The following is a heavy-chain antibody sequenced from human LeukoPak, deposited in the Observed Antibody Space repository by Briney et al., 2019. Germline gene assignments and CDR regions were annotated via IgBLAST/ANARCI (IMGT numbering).Heavy chain of an antibody. CDR2: IYYSGST. Sequence: SETLSLTCTVSAGSISIDYWCWIRQPPGKGLEWIGYIYYSGSTNYNPSLKGRVTLSVDTSKNQFSLKLSSVTAADTAVYYCARRAVRGDNWFDPWGQGTLVTVSS. CDR1: AGSISIDY. CDR3: ARRAVRGDNWFDP. V-gene: IGHV4-59*08. J-gene: IGHJ5*02. D-gene: IGHD3-10*01.